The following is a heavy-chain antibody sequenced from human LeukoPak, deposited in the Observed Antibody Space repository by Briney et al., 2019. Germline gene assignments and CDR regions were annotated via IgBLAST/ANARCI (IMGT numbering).Heavy chain of an antibody. CDR3: ARGRSIVGATILDY. J-gene: IGHJ4*02. Sequence: GESLKISCRGSGYNFPNYWIAWVRQMPGKGLEWMGIIFPNDSDTRYSPSFQVQVTISADKSISTAYLQWSSLKASDTAMFYCARGRSIVGATILDYWGQGTLVTVSS. V-gene: IGHV5-51*01. CDR2: IFPNDSDT. D-gene: IGHD1-26*01. CDR1: GYNFPNYW.